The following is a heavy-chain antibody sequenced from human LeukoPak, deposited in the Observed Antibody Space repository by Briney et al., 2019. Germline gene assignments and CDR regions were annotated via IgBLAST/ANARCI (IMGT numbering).Heavy chain of an antibody. D-gene: IGHD1-26*01. CDR3: ARHSPVGIFYFDY. CDR2: IYHSGST. J-gene: IGHJ4*02. CDR1: GYSISSGYY. Sequence: SETLSLTCTVSGYSISSGYYWGWIRQPPGKGLEWIGSIYHSGSTYYNPSLKSRVTISVDTSKNQFSLKLSSVTAADTAVYYCARHSPVGIFYFDYWGQGTLVTVSS. V-gene: IGHV4-38-2*02.